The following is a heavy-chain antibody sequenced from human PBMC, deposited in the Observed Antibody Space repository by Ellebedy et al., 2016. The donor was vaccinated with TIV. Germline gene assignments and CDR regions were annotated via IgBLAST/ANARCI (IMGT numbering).Heavy chain of an antibody. J-gene: IGHJ4*02. V-gene: IGHV3-74*01. CDR2: IHPDGSDT. CDR3: ARDSGFYCLDF. Sequence: GGSLRLXXAASGFTFRASWMHWVRQAPGKGLVWVSRIHPDGSDTTYADSVKGRFTISRDNAANSVFLQMSSLRAHDTAVYYCARDSGFYCLDFWGQGTLVTVSS. D-gene: IGHD2-15*01. CDR1: GFTFRASW.